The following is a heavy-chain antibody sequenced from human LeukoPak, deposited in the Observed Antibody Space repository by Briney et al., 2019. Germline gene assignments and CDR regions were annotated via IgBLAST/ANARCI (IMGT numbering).Heavy chain of an antibody. CDR1: GFTFSSYS. D-gene: IGHD2-2*01. J-gene: IGHJ6*03. Sequence: GGSLRLSCAASGFTFSSYSMNWVRQAPGKGLEWVANIKQDGSEEYYVDSVKGRFTISRDNAKNSLYLQMNSLRAEDTAVYYCARARGNQLLSFYYYYMDVWGKGTTVTISS. CDR2: IKQDGSEE. CDR3: ARARGNQLLSFYYYYMDV. V-gene: IGHV3-7*01.